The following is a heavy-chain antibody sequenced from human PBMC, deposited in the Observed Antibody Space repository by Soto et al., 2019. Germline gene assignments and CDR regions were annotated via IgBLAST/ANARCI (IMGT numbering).Heavy chain of an antibody. CDR2: INHSGST. D-gene: IGHD1-1*01. CDR3: ASPRALNVRGFDY. Sequence: PSETLSLTCAVYGGSFSGYYWSWIRQPPGKGLEWIGEINHSGSTNYNPSLKSRVTISVDTSKNQFSLKLSSVTAADTAVYYCASPRALNVRGFDYWGQGTLVTVSS. V-gene: IGHV4-34*01. CDR1: GGSFSGYY. J-gene: IGHJ4*02.